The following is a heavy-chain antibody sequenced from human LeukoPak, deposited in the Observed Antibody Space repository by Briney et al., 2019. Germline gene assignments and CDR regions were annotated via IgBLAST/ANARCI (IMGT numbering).Heavy chain of an antibody. J-gene: IGHJ3*02. CDR3: AKDYYDSSGYYPDAFDI. Sequence: GSLRLSCAASGFTFSSYGMHWVRQAPGKGLEWVAVISYDGSNKYYADSVKGRFTISRDNSKNTLYLQMNSLRAEDTAVYYCAKDYYDSSGYYPDAFDIWGQGTMVTVSS. CDR2: ISYDGSNK. D-gene: IGHD3-22*01. V-gene: IGHV3-30*18. CDR1: GFTFSSYG.